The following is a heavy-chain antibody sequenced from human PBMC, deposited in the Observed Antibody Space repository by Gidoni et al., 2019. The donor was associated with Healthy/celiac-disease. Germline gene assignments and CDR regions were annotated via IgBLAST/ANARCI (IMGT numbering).Heavy chain of an antibody. V-gene: IGHV4-30-2*01. CDR1: GGSISSGGYS. D-gene: IGHD3-22*01. CDR2: IYHSGST. CDR3: ARAYDSSFDY. J-gene: IGHJ4*02. Sequence: QLQLPESGSGLVQPSQTLSLTCAVSGGSISSGGYSWSWIRQPPGKGLEWIGYIYHSGSTYYNPSLKSRVTISVDRSKNQFSLKLSSVTAADTAVYYCARAYDSSFDYWGQGTLVTVSS.